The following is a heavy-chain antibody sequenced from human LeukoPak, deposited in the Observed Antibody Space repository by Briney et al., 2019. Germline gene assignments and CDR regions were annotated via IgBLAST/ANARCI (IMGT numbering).Heavy chain of an antibody. D-gene: IGHD3-10*01. CDR1: GFSLSTSGVG. Sequence: SGPTLVNPTQTLTLTCAFSGFSLSTSGVGVGWIRQPPGKALEWLALFYRNDDKRYSPSLKSRLTITKDTSKNQVVLTMTNMDPVDTATYYCAHRLSPGVIFDYWGQGTLVTVSS. J-gene: IGHJ4*02. V-gene: IGHV2-5*01. CDR2: FYRNDDK. CDR3: AHRLSPGVIFDY.